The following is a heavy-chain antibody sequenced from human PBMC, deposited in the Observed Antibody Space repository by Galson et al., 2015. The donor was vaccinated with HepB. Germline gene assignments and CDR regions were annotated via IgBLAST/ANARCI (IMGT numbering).Heavy chain of an antibody. CDR1: GYTFTSYD. Sequence: SVKVSCKASGYTFTSYDINWVRQATGQGLEWMGWMNPNSGNTGYAQKFQGRVTMTRNTSISTAYMELSSLRSEDAAVYYCASLKRRCTNGVCSHNVNWFDPWGQGTLVTVSS. D-gene: IGHD2-8*01. V-gene: IGHV1-8*01. CDR3: ASLKRRCTNGVCSHNVNWFDP. CDR2: MNPNSGNT. J-gene: IGHJ5*02.